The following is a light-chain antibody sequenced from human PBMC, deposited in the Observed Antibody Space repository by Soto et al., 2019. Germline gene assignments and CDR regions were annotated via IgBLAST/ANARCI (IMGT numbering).Light chain of an antibody. Sequence: LTQPASVSGSPGQSITISCTGTSNDVGNHNYVSWYQHFSGKAPKLVIYDVSYRPSGVSNRFSGSKSGNTASLTISGLQTEDEADYYCSSYTNTITYVFGTGTKVTVL. CDR1: SNDVGNHNY. CDR2: DVS. V-gene: IGLV2-14*03. CDR3: SSYTNTITYV. J-gene: IGLJ1*01.